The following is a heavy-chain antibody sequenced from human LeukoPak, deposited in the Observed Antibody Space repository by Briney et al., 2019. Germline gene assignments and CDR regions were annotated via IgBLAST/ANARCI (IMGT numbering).Heavy chain of an antibody. J-gene: IGHJ4*02. D-gene: IGHD3-16*02. Sequence: GRSLRLSCVASGFTFSNYAMHWVRQAPGKGLEWVAVISYDGSNKYYADSVKGRFTISRDNSKNTLYLQMNSLRVEDTAVYYCASNGDAWELSTSGIEYWGQGTLVTVSS. CDR2: ISYDGSNK. CDR3: ASNGDAWELSTSGIEY. V-gene: IGHV3-30-3*01. CDR1: GFTFSNYA.